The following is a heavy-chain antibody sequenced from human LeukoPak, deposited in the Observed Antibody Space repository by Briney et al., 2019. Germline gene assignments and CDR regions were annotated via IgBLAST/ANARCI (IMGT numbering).Heavy chain of an antibody. CDR1: GGTFSSYA. J-gene: IGHJ4*02. CDR3: ARDVPDNHYDILTGSYDY. CDR2: IIPILGIA. Sequence: SVKVSCKASGGTFSSYAISWVRQSPGQGLEWMGRIIPILGIANYAQKFQGRVTITADKSTSTAYMELSSLRSEDTAVYYCARDVPDNHYDILTGSYDYWGQGTLVTVSS. V-gene: IGHV1-69*04. D-gene: IGHD3-9*01.